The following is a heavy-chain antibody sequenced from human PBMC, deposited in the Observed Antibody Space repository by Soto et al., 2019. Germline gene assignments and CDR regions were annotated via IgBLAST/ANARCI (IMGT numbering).Heavy chain of an antibody. D-gene: IGHD3-16*01. V-gene: IGHV3-21*01. J-gene: IGHJ6*01. CDR2: ISSSSSYI. Sequence: GGSLRLSCAASGFTFSSYSMNWVRQAPGKGLEWVSSISSSSSYIYYADSVKGRFTISRDNAKNSLYLQMNSLRAEDTAVYYCARDGRRLRPTGLDVWGQGTTVTVSS. CDR3: ARDGRRLRPTGLDV. CDR1: GFTFSSYS.